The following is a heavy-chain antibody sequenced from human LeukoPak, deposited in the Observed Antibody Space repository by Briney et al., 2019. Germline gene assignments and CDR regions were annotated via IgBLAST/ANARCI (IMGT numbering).Heavy chain of an antibody. CDR2: INHSGST. V-gene: IGHV4-34*01. CDR1: GGSFSGYY. CDR3: ARAIVDIVATSTFGP. Sequence: PSETLSLTCAVYGGSFSGYYWSWIRQPPGKGLEWIGEINHSGSTNYNPSLKSRVTISVDTSKNQFSLKLSSVTAADTAVYYCARAIVDIVATSTFGPWGQGTLVTVSS. D-gene: IGHD5-12*01. J-gene: IGHJ5*02.